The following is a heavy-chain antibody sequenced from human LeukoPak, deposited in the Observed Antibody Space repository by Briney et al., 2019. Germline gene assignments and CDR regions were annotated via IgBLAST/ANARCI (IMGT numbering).Heavy chain of an antibody. J-gene: IGHJ3*02. CDR3: ARDLFDGYSSSSYAFDI. Sequence: SVKVSCKASGGTFSSYAISWVRQAPGQGLEWMGGIIPIFGTANYAQKFQGRVTITAGKSTSTAYMELSSLRSEDTAVYYCARDLFDGYSSSSYAFDIWGQGTMVTVSS. D-gene: IGHD6-6*01. CDR2: IIPIFGTA. V-gene: IGHV1-69*06. CDR1: GGTFSSYA.